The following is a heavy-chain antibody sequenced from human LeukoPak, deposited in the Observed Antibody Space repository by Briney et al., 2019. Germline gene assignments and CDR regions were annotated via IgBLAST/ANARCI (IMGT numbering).Heavy chain of an antibody. CDR2: IKSGGGGT. J-gene: IGHJ4*02. Sequence: ASVKVSCKASGYRFSSNHMHWVRQAPGQGLEWMGIIKSGGGGTTYAQKFQGRIALTTDTSTTTFYMDLNNLRFEDTAVYYCARDSNWAFDSWGQGTLVTVSS. CDR3: ARDSNWAFDS. D-gene: IGHD1-1*01. CDR1: GYRFSSNH. V-gene: IGHV1-46*01.